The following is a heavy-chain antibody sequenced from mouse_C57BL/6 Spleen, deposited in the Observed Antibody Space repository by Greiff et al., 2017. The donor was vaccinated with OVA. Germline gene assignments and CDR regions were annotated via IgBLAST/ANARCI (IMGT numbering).Heavy chain of an antibody. CDR3: ARGRFAY. V-gene: IGHV1-59*01. Sequence: QVQLQPGAALVRPGTSVQLSCTASGYTFTSYWMHWVKQRPGQGLEWIGVIDPSDSYTNYNQKFKGKATLTVDTSSSTAYMQLSSLTSEDSAVYYCARGRFAYWGQGTLVTVSA. CDR1: GYTFTSYW. J-gene: IGHJ3*01. CDR2: IDPSDSYT.